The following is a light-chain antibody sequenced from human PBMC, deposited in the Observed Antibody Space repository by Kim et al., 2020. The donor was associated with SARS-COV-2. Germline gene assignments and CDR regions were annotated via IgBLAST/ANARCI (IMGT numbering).Light chain of an antibody. CDR1: QTISSSY. J-gene: IGKJ4*01. V-gene: IGKV3-20*01. CDR3: QQYSWSSGLT. Sequence: EIVLTQSPDTLSLSPGERATLSCRASQTISSSYLVWYQQKPGQAPRLLIYGTSSRATGIPDRFSGTGSGTDFTLTISRLEPEDFAVYYCQQYSWSSGLTFGGGTKVDIK. CDR2: GTS.